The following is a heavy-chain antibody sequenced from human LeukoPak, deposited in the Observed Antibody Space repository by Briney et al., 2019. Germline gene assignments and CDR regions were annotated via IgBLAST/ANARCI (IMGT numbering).Heavy chain of an antibody. V-gene: IGHV4-4*02. CDR3: ARGDSSGYPDY. Sequence: SETLSLTCTVSGGSISSSNWWSWVRQPPGKGLEWIGEIYHSGGTNYNPSVKSRLTISVDKSKNQFSLKLSSVTAADTAVYYCARGDSSGYPDYWGQGTLVTVSS. CDR2: IYHSGGT. CDR1: GGSISSSNW. D-gene: IGHD3-22*01. J-gene: IGHJ4*02.